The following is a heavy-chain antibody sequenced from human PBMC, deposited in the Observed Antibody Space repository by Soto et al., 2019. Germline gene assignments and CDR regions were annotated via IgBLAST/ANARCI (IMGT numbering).Heavy chain of an antibody. CDR2: ISWNSGSI. V-gene: IGHV3-9*01. D-gene: IGHD6-19*01. Sequence: EVQLVESGGGLVQPGRSLRLSCAASGFTFDDYAMHWVRQAPGKGLEWVSGISWNSGSIGYADSVKGRFTISRDNGKNSLYLQMNSLRAEDTALYYCAKDRGLVLSFYFDYWGQGTLVTVSS. CDR1: GFTFDDYA. CDR3: AKDRGLVLSFYFDY. J-gene: IGHJ4*02.